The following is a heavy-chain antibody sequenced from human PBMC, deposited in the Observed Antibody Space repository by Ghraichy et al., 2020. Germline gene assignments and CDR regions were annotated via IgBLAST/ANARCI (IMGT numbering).Heavy chain of an antibody. D-gene: IGHD2-21*02. Sequence: SQTLSLTCAVYGGSFSGYYWSWIRQPPGKGLEWIGEINHSGSTNYNPSLKSRVTISVDTSKNQFSLKLSSVTAADTAVYYCARGRAFYRPIVVVTATWTFDSWGHGTLVTVSS. CDR1: GGSFSGYY. CDR2: INHSGST. CDR3: ARGRAFYRPIVVVTATWTFDS. J-gene: IGHJ4*01. V-gene: IGHV4-34*01.